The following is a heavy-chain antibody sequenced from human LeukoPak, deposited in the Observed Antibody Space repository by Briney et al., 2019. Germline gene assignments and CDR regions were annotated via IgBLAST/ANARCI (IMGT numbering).Heavy chain of an antibody. CDR1: GGSISSTSYY. J-gene: IGHJ4*02. Sequence: SETLSLTCTVSGGSISSTSYYWGWIRQPPGKGLEWIGSIFYSGSTYYNPSLKSRVTISVDTSKNQFSVKLNSVTAADTAVYYCARQESSNWDLGQGTLVTVSS. V-gene: IGHV4-39*01. D-gene: IGHD4-11*01. CDR3: ARQESSNWD. CDR2: IFYSGST.